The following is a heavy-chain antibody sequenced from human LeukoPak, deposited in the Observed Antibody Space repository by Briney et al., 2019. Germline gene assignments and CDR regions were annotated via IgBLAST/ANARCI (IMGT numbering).Heavy chain of an antibody. V-gene: IGHV1-24*01. Sequence: GASVKVSCKVSGYTLTGLSMHWVRQAPGKGLEWMGGFDPEDGETIYAQKFQGRVTMTEDTSTDTAYMELSSLRSEDTAVYYCATGRITIFGVVIIRDQNFDYWGQGTLVTVSS. CDR1: GYTLTGLS. D-gene: IGHD3-3*01. CDR2: FDPEDGET. CDR3: ATGRITIFGVVIIRDQNFDY. J-gene: IGHJ4*02.